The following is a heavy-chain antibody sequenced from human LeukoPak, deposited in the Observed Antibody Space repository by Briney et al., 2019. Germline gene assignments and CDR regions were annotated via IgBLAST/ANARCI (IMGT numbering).Heavy chain of an antibody. D-gene: IGHD5-18*01. V-gene: IGHV3-30*18. CDR2: ISYDGSNK. J-gene: IGHJ4*02. Sequence: GGSLRLSCAASGFTLSSYGMHWVRQAPGKGLEWVAVISYDGSNKYYADSVKGRFTISRDNSKNTLYLQMNSLRAEDTAVYYCAKDPRGTAIHSWGQGTLVTVSS. CDR1: GFTLSSYG. CDR3: AKDPRGTAIHS.